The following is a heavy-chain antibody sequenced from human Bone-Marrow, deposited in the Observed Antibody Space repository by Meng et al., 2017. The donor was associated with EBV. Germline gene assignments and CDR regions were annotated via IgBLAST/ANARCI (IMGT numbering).Heavy chain of an antibody. CDR2: MNPNSGIT. Sequence: QVQLVQSRAEVKKPGASVKVSCKVSGYTFTSYDFNWVRQAPGQGLEWMGWMNPNSGITGYAQKFQGRVTMTRDRSTNTAYMELSSLTSEDTAVYFCARGGVPSGRTPVDNWEQGTLVTVCS. CDR3: ARGGVPSGRTPVDN. J-gene: IGHJ4*02. D-gene: IGHD3-3*01. V-gene: IGHV1-8*01. CDR1: GYTFTSYD.